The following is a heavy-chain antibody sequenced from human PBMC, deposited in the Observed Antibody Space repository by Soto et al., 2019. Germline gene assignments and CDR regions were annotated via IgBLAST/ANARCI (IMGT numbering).Heavy chain of an antibody. J-gene: IGHJ4*02. CDR1: GFPFSSYA. CDR2: INGASTTT. Sequence: DVQLVGSGGGLVQPGGSLRLSCVASGFPFSSYAMHWVRQAPGKGLEWISYINGASTTTFYADSVKGRFTVSRDNAKNSVYLHMNLLRNEDTAFYYCARDLSHWGQGMLVTVSS. V-gene: IGHV3-48*02. CDR3: ARDLSH.